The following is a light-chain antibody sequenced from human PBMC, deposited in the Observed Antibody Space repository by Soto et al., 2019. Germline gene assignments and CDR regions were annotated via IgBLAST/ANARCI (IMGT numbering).Light chain of an antibody. J-gene: IGKJ5*01. CDR1: QSISSY. CDR2: AAS. Sequence: DIQMTHSPSSLSSSVVGRFTITCRASQSISSYLNWYQQKPGKAPKLLIYAASSLQSGVPSRFSGSGSGTDFTLTISSLQPEDFATYYCQQSYSTPITFGQGTRLEIK. CDR3: QQSYSTPIT. V-gene: IGKV1-39*01.